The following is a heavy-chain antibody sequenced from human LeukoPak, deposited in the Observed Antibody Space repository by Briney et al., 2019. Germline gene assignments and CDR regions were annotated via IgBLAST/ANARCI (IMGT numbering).Heavy chain of an antibody. CDR3: ARGGAVAGNVLDY. CDR2: IIPIFGTA. V-gene: IGHV1-69*13. Sequence: SVKVSCKASGGTFSSYAIGWVRQAPGQGLEWMGGIIPIFGTANYAQKFQGRVTITADESTSTAYMELSSLRSEDTAVYYCARGGAVAGNVLDYWGQGTLVTVSS. CDR1: GGTFSSYA. D-gene: IGHD6-19*01. J-gene: IGHJ4*02.